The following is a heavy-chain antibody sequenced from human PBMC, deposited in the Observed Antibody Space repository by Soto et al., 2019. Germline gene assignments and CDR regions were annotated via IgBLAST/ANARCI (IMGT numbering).Heavy chain of an antibody. CDR2: INWNGGST. CDR1: GFTFDDYG. J-gene: IGHJ6*02. D-gene: IGHD3-10*01. CDR3: ARSSYYYGSGSFYMDV. V-gene: IGHV3-20*04. Sequence: GGSLRLSCAASGFTFDDYGMSWVRQAPGKGLEWVSGINWNGGSTGYADSVKGRFTISRDNAKNSLYLQMNSLRAEDTALYYCARSSYYYGSGSFYMDVWGQGTTVTVSS.